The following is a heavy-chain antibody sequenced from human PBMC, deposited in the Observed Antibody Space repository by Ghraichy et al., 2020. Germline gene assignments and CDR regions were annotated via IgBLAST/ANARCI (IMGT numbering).Heavy chain of an antibody. CDR1: GFTFSDYY. J-gene: IGHJ5*02. V-gene: IGHV3-11*06. CDR2: ITTSGDYT. D-gene: IGHD3-10*01. Sequence: GGSLRLSCTASGFTFSDYYMSWIRQAPGKGLEWISYITTSGDYTNYADSVKGRFTVSRDNAKNSVYLQMNSLRADDTAVYYCARASDLFDPWGQGNLVIVSS. CDR3: ARASDLFDP.